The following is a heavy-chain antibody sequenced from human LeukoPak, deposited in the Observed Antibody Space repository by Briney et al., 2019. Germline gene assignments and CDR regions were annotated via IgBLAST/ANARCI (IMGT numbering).Heavy chain of an antibody. CDR1: GYTFTDYY. CDR2: INPNSGGT. CDR3: ARRTGTGPDY. Sequence: GASVKVSCKASGYTFTDYYMHWVRQAPGQGLEWMGWINPNSGGTNYAQKFQGRVTITRNTSISTAYMELSSLRSEDTAVYYCARRTGTGPDYWGQGTLVTVSS. J-gene: IGHJ4*02. D-gene: IGHD1-1*01. V-gene: IGHV1-2*02.